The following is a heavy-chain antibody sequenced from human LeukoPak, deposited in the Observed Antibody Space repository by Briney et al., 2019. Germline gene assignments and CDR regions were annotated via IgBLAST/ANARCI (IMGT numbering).Heavy chain of an antibody. D-gene: IGHD4-17*01. Sequence: ASVKVSCKASGYTFTSYYMHWVRQAPGQGLEWMGIINPSGGSTSYAQKFQGRVTMTRDMSTSTVYMELSSLRSEDTAVYYCARVKDDYGDLRGAFDIWGQGTMVTVSS. CDR2: INPSGGST. CDR3: ARVKDDYGDLRGAFDI. J-gene: IGHJ3*02. V-gene: IGHV1-46*01. CDR1: GYTFTSYY.